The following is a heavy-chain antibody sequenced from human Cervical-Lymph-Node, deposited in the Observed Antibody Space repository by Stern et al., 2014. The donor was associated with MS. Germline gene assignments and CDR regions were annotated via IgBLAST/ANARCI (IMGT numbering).Heavy chain of an antibody. CDR1: GITFSTYS. V-gene: IGHV3-21*01. J-gene: IGHJ2*01. CDR2: ISSSSSYI. D-gene: IGHD1-26*01. CDR3: ARDREPNQSCWYFDL. Sequence: EVQLVESGGGLVKPGGSLRLSCAASGITFSTYSMNWVRQAPGKGLEWVSSISSSSSYIHYAASVKGRFTISRDNARNSLYLQMNSLRAEDTAVYYYARDREPNQSCWYFDLWGRGTLVTVSS.